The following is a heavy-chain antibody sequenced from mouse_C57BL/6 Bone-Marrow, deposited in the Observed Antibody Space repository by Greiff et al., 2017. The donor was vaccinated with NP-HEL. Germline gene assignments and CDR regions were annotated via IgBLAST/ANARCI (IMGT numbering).Heavy chain of an antibody. Sequence: QVQLQQPGAELVKPGASVKLSCKASGYTFTSYWMHWVKQRPGQGLEWIGMIHPNSGSTNYNEKFKGKATLTVDKSSSTAYMQLSSLTSEDSAVYYCARNWDYRPRYWYFDVWGTGTTVTVSS. CDR1: GYTFTSYW. J-gene: IGHJ1*03. CDR3: ARNWDYRPRYWYFDV. V-gene: IGHV1-64*01. CDR2: IHPNSGST. D-gene: IGHD5-5*01.